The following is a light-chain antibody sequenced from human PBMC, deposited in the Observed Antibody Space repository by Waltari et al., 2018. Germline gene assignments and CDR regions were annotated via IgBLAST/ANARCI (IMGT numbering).Light chain of an antibody. CDR1: SSDVGGSNF. CDR3: SSYTSSISVV. CDR2: DVT. J-gene: IGLJ2*01. Sequence: QSALTQPASVSGSPGQSLTTSCPGTSSDVGGSNFVSWYQQHPGKAPKLMVYDVTNRPSGVSNRFSGSKSGNTASLTISGLQAEDEADYYCSSYTSSISVVFGGGTKLTVL. V-gene: IGLV2-14*03.